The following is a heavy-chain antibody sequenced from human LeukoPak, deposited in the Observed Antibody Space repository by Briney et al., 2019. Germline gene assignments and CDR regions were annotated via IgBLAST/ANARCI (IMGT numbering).Heavy chain of an antibody. CDR3: ARDGYDISRNWFDP. J-gene: IGHJ5*02. Sequence: SETLSLTCTVSGGSISSGGYYWSWIRQHPGKGLEWIGYIYYSGSTYYNPSLKSRVTISVDTSKNQFSLKLSSVTAADTAVYYCARDGYDISRNWFDPWGQGTLVTVSS. CDR1: GGSISSGGYY. CDR2: IYYSGST. D-gene: IGHD3-22*01. V-gene: IGHV4-31*03.